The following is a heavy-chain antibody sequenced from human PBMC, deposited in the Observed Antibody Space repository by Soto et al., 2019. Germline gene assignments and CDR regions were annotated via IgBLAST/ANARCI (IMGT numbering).Heavy chain of an antibody. D-gene: IGHD1-1*01. CDR1: GGSITSGNYY. CDR2: IYYSGTT. Sequence: PSETLSLTCTVSGGSITSGNYYWSWIRQPPGKGLEWIGYIYYSGTTYYNPSLKSRVAISLDTSNNQFSLKLNSVTAADTAIYYCARRNESGFDPWGLGTLVTVSS. V-gene: IGHV4-30-4*01. CDR3: ARRNESGFDP. J-gene: IGHJ5*02.